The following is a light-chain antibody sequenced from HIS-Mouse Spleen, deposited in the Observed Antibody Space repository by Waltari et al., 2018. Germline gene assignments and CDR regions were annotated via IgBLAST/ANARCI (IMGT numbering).Light chain of an antibody. V-gene: IGLV2-14*01. CDR3: SSYTSSSNWV. CDR1: SSDVGVYNY. Sequence: QSALTQPASVSGSPGQSITISCPGTSSDVGVYNYVSWYQQHPGKAPKLMIYEVSNRPSGVSNRFSGSKSGNTASLTISGLQAEDEADYYCSSYTSSSNWVFGGGTKLTVL. CDR2: EVS. J-gene: IGLJ3*02.